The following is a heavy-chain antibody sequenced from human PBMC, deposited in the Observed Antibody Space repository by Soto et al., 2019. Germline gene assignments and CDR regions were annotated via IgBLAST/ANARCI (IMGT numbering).Heavy chain of an antibody. CDR2: IYYSGST. CDR3: ERHTITMARNWFDT. J-gene: IGHJ5*02. D-gene: IGHD3-10*01. V-gene: IGHV4-39*01. CDR1: GGSISSSSYY. Sequence: SETLSLTCTVSGGSISSSSYYWGWIRQPPGKGLEWIGSIYYSGSTYYNPSLKSRVTISVDTSKNQFSLKLSSVTAADTAVYYCERHTITMARNWFDTWGQGTLVTVSS.